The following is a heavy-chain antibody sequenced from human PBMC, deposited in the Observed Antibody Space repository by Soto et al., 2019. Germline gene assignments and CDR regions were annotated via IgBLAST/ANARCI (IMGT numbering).Heavy chain of an antibody. CDR3: ARALYDFWSGYSLTPKY. Sequence: GGSLRLSCAASGFRFSDYSMNWVRQAPGRGLEWVAVISYDGSNKYYADSVKGRFTISRDNSKNTLYLQMNSLRAEDTAVYYCARALYDFWSGYSLTPKYWGQGTLVTVSS. J-gene: IGHJ4*02. V-gene: IGHV3-30-3*01. CDR1: GFRFSDYS. D-gene: IGHD3-3*01. CDR2: ISYDGSNK.